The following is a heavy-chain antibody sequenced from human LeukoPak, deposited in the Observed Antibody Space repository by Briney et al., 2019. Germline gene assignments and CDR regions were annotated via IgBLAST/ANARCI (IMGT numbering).Heavy chain of an antibody. CDR2: FDPEDGET. J-gene: IGHJ6*03. Sequence: GASVKDSCKVSGYTLTKLSMHWVRQAPGKGLEWMGGFDPEDGETIYAQKFQGRVTMTEDTSTDTAYMELSSLRSEDTAVYYCATGPVASFGPDMDVWGKGTTVTVSS. CDR3: ATGPVASFGPDMDV. CDR1: GYTLTKLS. V-gene: IGHV1-24*01. D-gene: IGHD3-3*01.